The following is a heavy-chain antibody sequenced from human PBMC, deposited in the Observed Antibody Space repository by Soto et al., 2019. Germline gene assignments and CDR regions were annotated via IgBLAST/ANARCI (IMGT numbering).Heavy chain of an antibody. CDR2: INPDGGST. D-gene: IGHD3-3*01. Sequence: QVQLVQSGAEVKKPGASVMLSCKASGYTFTSYYMHWVRQAPGQGLEWLGIINPDGGSTRYAQKFQGRVTMTRDTSTRTFHMKLSSLRSEDTAMYYCAKAPRGGVIITTYSAHIDYWGQGTLVTVSS. J-gene: IGHJ4*02. V-gene: IGHV1-46*01. CDR1: GYTFTSYY. CDR3: AKAPRGGVIITTYSAHIDY.